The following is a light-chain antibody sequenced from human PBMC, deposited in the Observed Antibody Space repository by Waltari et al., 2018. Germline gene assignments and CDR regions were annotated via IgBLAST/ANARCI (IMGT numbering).Light chain of an antibody. J-gene: IGKJ2*01. Sequence: DIQMTQSPSSVSASVGDRVTITCRASQGISTCLAWYQQKPGKAPKLLISGSSRLQSGVPSRFSGSGSGTDFTLTISSLQPEDFATYYCQQANSFPYTFGRGTRLEIK. CDR2: GSS. V-gene: IGKV1-12*02. CDR1: QGISTC. CDR3: QQANSFPYT.